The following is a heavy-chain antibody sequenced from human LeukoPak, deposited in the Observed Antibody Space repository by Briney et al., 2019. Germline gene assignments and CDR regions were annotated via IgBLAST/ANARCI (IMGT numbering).Heavy chain of an antibody. CDR1: GGTFGSYA. V-gene: IGHV1-69*13. J-gene: IGHJ6*03. CDR2: IIPIFGTA. Sequence: ASVKVSCKASGGTFGSYAISWVRQAPGQGLEWMGGIIPIFGTANYAQKFQGRVTITADESTSTAYMELSSLRSEDTAVYYCARFPMVRGVISHYMDVWGKGTTVTVSS. D-gene: IGHD3-10*01. CDR3: ARFPMVRGVISHYMDV.